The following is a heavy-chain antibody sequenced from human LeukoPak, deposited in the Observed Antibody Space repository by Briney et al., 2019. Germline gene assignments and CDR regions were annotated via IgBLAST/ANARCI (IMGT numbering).Heavy chain of an antibody. CDR3: ARSTGIVATIDY. D-gene: IGHD5-12*01. Sequence: SETLSLTCIVSGGSISSYYWSWIRQPPGKGLEWIGYIYYSGSTNYNPSLKSRVTISVDTSKNQFSLKLSSVTAADTAVYYCARSTGIVATIDYWGQGTLVTVSS. J-gene: IGHJ4*02. CDR1: GGSISSYY. CDR2: IYYSGST. V-gene: IGHV4-59*01.